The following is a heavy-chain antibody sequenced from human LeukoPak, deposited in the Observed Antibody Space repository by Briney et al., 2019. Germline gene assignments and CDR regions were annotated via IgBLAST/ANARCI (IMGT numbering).Heavy chain of an antibody. CDR1: GYTFTSHG. CDR2: ISTYNGNT. Sequence: ASVKVSCKASGYTFTSHGISWVRQAPGQGLEWMGWISTYNGNTNYAQKLQGRVSMTTDTSTSTAYMDLRSLRSDDTAVYYCARGLRYSSGWSASGMDVWGKGTTVTISS. CDR3: ARGLRYSSGWSASGMDV. J-gene: IGHJ6*03. V-gene: IGHV1-18*01. D-gene: IGHD6-19*01.